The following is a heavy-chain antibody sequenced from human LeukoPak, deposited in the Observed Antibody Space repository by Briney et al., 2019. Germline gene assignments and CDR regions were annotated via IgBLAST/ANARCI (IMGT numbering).Heavy chain of an antibody. Sequence: GGSLRLSCAASGFPLSSYAMSWVRQGPGKGLEWVAATSSSDPGTYHADSVRGRFTISRDNSKNTLYLQMNRLRVEDAAVYYCARAPVTSCRGAFCYPFDYWGQGILVTVSS. CDR2: TSSSDPGT. J-gene: IGHJ4*02. V-gene: IGHV3-23*01. D-gene: IGHD2-15*01. CDR3: ARAPVTSCRGAFCYPFDY. CDR1: GFPLSSYA.